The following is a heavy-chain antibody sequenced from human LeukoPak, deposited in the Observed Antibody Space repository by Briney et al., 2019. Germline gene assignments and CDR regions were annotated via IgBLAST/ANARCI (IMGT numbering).Heavy chain of an antibody. Sequence: GGSLRLSCAASGITFNRYDMSWVRLGPGKGLEWVAAISSGGGSTYYTDSVKGRFTISRDNSENILYLQINSLKAEDTSIYYCAGRNNEDVWGGYYRSPTEGFDMWGQGTMVTASS. CDR3: AGRNNEDVWGGYYRSPTEGFDM. J-gene: IGHJ3*02. CDR2: ISSGGGST. D-gene: IGHD3-3*01. CDR1: GITFNRYD. V-gene: IGHV3-23*01.